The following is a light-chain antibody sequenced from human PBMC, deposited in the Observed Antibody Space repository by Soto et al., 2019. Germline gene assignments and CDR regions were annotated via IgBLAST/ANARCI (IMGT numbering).Light chain of an antibody. CDR1: SSDVGSYNL. CDR2: EVS. Sequence: QSVLTQPASVCGSPGQSITISCTGTSSDVGSYNLVSWYQQHPGKAPKLTIYEVSKRPSGVSNRFSGSKSGNTASLTISGLQAEDEADYYCCSYAGSSTSVFGTGTKVTVL. J-gene: IGLJ1*01. V-gene: IGLV2-23*02. CDR3: CSYAGSSTSV.